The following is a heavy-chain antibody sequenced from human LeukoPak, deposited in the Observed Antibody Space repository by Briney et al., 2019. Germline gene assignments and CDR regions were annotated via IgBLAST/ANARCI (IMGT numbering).Heavy chain of an antibody. D-gene: IGHD6-19*01. CDR1: GFTFSSYA. CDR2: ISGSGGST. V-gene: IGHV3-23*01. Sequence: GRSLRLSCAASGFTFSSYAMHWVRQAPGKGLEWVSAISGSGGSTYYADSVKGRFTISRDNSKNTLYLQMNSLRAEDTAVYYCAKSQIAVAGTYYWGQGTLVTVSS. J-gene: IGHJ4*02. CDR3: AKSQIAVAGTYY.